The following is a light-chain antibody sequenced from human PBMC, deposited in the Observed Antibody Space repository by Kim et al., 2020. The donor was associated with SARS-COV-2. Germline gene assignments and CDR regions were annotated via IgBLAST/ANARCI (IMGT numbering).Light chain of an antibody. CDR3: CSYAGSNTLR. J-gene: IGLJ2*01. Sequence: QSALTQPRSVSGSPGQSVTISCTGTSSDVGGFKDVSWFQHHPGKVPKLMIYDVTGRPSGVPDRFSASKSGNTASLTVSGLQAEDEADYFCCSYAGSNTLRFGGGTQLTVL. CDR1: SSDVGGFKD. V-gene: IGLV2-11*01. CDR2: DVT.